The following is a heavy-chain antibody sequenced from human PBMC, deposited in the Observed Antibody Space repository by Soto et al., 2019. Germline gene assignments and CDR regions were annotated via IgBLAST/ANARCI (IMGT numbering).Heavy chain of an antibody. D-gene: IGHD1-20*01. CDR1: GFTFSLYA. Sequence: GGSLRLSCAASGFTFSLYAMSWVRQAPGRGLEWVSTISDSGGSTYYTDSVKGRFTISRDNSKNTLYLQMNSLSAEDTAFYFCAKRYGLSRRFDYWGQGTLVTVSS. J-gene: IGHJ4*02. V-gene: IGHV3-23*01. CDR3: AKRYGLSRRFDY. CDR2: ISDSGGST.